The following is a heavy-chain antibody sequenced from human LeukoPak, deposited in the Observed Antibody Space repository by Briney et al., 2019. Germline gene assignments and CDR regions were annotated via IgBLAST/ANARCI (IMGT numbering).Heavy chain of an antibody. CDR2: VNRDGSET. J-gene: IGHJ6*02. V-gene: IGHV3-7*03. CDR1: GFALSSQW. Sequence: QPGGSLRLSCAASGFALSSQWMTWVRQVPGRGPEWVANVNRDGSETYYLDSVKGRFTISKDNAKNSLYLQMNSLRAEDTALYHCARNNGMDVWGQGTTVIVSS. CDR3: ARNNGMDV.